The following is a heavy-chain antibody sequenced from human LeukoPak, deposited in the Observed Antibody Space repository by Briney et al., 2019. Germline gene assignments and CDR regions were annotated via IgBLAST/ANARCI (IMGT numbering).Heavy chain of an antibody. CDR3: ARVDTADSFDY. Sequence: PSETLSLTCSVSGGSISSTSYYWGWIRQPPGKGLECIGSIYYSGSTYYNPSLKSRVAISVDTTKNQFSLKLSSVTAADTAVHYCARVDTADSFDYWGQGTLVTVSS. J-gene: IGHJ4*02. CDR2: IYYSGST. D-gene: IGHD5-18*01. V-gene: IGHV4-39*01. CDR1: GGSISSTSYY.